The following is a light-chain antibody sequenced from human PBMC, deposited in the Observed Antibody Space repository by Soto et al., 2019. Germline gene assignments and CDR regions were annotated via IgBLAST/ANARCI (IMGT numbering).Light chain of an antibody. J-gene: IGKJ1*01. CDR3: QQYNNWPTWT. CDR2: GAS. V-gene: IGKV3-15*01. Sequence: EIVMTQSPATLSVSPGEKATLSCRARQSVSSNLAWYQQKPGQAPRLLIYGASTRATGIPARFSGSGSGTEFTLTISSLQSEDFAVSYCQQYNNWPTWTFGQGTKVDIK. CDR1: QSVSSN.